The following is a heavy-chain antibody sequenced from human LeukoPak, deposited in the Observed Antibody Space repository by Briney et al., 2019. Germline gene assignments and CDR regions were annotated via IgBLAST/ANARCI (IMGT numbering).Heavy chain of an antibody. CDR2: INPSGGST. CDR3: ARDLGMAARIVVVPGIFDY. D-gene: IGHD3-22*01. J-gene: IGHJ4*02. V-gene: IGHV1-46*01. Sequence: ASVKVSCKASGYTFTSYYMHWVRQAPGQGFEWMGIINPSGGSTSYAQKFQGRVTMTRDTSTSTVYMELSSLRSEDTAVYYCARDLGMAARIVVVPGIFDYWGQGTLVTVSS. CDR1: GYTFTSYY.